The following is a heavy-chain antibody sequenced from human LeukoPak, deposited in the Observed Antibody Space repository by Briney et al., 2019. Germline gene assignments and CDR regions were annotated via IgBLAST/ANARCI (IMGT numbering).Heavy chain of an antibody. J-gene: IGHJ4*02. V-gene: IGHV3-30*04. D-gene: IGHD2/OR15-2a*01. Sequence: GGSLRLSCAASGFTFSSYAMHWVRQAPGKGLEWVAVISYDGSNKYYADSVKGRFTISRDNSKNTLYLQMNSLRAEDTAVCYCAKDSAKKYDDYWGQGTLVTVSS. CDR3: AKDSAKKYDDY. CDR2: ISYDGSNK. CDR1: GFTFSSYA.